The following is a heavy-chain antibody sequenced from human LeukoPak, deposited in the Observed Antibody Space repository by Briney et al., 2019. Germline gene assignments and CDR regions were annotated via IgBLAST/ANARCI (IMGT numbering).Heavy chain of an antibody. CDR2: IIPIFGTA. CDR3: AIGDIVVVPAAYYYYMDV. V-gene: IGHV1-69*13. D-gene: IGHD2-2*01. J-gene: IGHJ6*03. Sequence: SVKVSCKASGGTFSSYAISWLRQAPGQGLEWMGGIIPIFGTANYAQKFQGRVTITADVSTSTAYMELSSLRSEDTAVYYCAIGDIVVVPAAYYYYMDVWGKGTTVTVSS. CDR1: GGTFSSYA.